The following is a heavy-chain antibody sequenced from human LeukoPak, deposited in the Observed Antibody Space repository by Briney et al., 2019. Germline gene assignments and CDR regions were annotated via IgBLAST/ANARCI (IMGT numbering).Heavy chain of an antibody. V-gene: IGHV4-59*01. J-gene: IGHJ3*02. CDR2: IYYSGST. CDR3: ARDRVTISMNAFDI. CDR1: GGSISSYY. Sequence: SETLSLTCTVSGGSISSYYWSWMRQPPGKGLEWVGYIYYSGSTNYNPSLKSRVTISVDTSKNQFSLKLSSMTAADTAVYYCARDRVTISMNAFDIWGQGTMVTVSS. D-gene: IGHD3-10*01.